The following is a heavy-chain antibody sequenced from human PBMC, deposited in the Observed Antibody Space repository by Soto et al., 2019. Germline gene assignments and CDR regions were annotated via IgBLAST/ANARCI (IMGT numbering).Heavy chain of an antibody. Sequence: GGSLRLSCAASGFTFSSYAMSWVRQAPGKGLEWVSAISGSGGSTYYADSVKGRFTISRDNSKNTLYLQMNSLRAEDTAVYYCAKLGITMVRAPDYGMDVWGQGTTVTVSS. CDR2: ISGSGGST. V-gene: IGHV3-23*01. CDR1: GFTFSSYA. CDR3: AKLGITMVRAPDYGMDV. J-gene: IGHJ6*02. D-gene: IGHD3-10*01.